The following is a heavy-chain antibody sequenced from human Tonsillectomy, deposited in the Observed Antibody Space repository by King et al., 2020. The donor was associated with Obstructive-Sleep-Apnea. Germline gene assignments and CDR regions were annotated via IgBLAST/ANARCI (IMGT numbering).Heavy chain of an antibody. CDR2: ISTSSTYI. D-gene: IGHD3-10*01. CDR3: ARGRISRGVKQDRMDG. CDR1: GFTFSDFS. V-gene: IGHV3-21*01. Sequence: VQLVESGGGLVKPGGSLRLSCAASGFTFSDFSMNWVRQAPGKGLEWVSSISTSSTYIYYADSVKGRFTISRDNAQSSLFLELNSLRAEDTAVYYCARGRISRGVKQDRMDGWGPGITVPV. J-gene: IGHJ6*02.